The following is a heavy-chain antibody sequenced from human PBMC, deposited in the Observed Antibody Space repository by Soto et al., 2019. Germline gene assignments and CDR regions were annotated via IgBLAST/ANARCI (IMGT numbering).Heavy chain of an antibody. CDR2: IYYSGST. Sequence: KTSETLSLTCTVSGGSISSGGYYWSWIRQHPGKGLEWIGYIYYSGSTYYNPSLKSRVTISVDTSKNQFSLKLSSVTAADTAVYYCARRPGMATSGWFDPWGQGTLVTVSS. J-gene: IGHJ5*02. CDR3: ARRPGMATSGWFDP. CDR1: GGSISSGGYY. D-gene: IGHD5-12*01. V-gene: IGHV4-31*03.